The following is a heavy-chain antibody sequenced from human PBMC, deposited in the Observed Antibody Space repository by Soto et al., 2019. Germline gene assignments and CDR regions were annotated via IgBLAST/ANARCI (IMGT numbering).Heavy chain of an antibody. V-gene: IGHV3-48*04. CDR3: ARKSYSGDSGFYDY. CDR2: ISSSSSIL. Sequence: PGGSLRLSCAASGFTFSSYSMNWVRQAPGKGLEWVSYISSSSSILYYADSVKGRFAISRDNAKNSLYLQMDSLRADDTAVYYCARKSYSGDSGFYDYWGQGALVTVSS. J-gene: IGHJ4*02. CDR1: GFTFSSYS. D-gene: IGHD3-22*01.